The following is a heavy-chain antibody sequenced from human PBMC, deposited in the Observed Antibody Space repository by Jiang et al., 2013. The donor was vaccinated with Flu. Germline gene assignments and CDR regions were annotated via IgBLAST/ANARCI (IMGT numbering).Heavy chain of an antibody. CDR3: ASHPSGFDCSGGSCSSSRGFQH. CDR1: GYTFTSYY. D-gene: IGHD2-15*01. J-gene: IGHJ1*01. CDR2: INPSGGST. V-gene: IGHV1-46*01. Sequence: GAEVKKPGASVKVSCKASGYTFTSYYMHWVRQAPGQGLEWMGIINPSGGSTSYAQKFQGRVTMTRDTSTSTVYMELSSLRSEDTAVYYCASHPSGFDCSGGSCSSSRGFQHWGQGTLVTVSS.